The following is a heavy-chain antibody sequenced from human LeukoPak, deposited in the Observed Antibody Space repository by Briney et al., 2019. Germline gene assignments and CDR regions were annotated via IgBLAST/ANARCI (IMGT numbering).Heavy chain of an antibody. V-gene: IGHV4-34*01. D-gene: IGHD3-9*01. J-gene: IGHJ4*02. CDR2: INHSGST. Sequence: KSSETLPLTCAVYGGSFSGYYWSWIRQPPGKGLEWIGEINHSGSTNYNPSLKSRVTISVDTSKNQFSLKLSSVTAADTAVYYCARRLRYFDWVHFDYWGQGTLVTVSS. CDR3: ARRLRYFDWVHFDY. CDR1: GGSFSGYY.